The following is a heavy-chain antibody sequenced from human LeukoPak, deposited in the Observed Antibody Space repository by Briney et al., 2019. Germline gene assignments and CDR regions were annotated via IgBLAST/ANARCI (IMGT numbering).Heavy chain of an antibody. CDR3: ARDDGYCSGDSCYSHAFDI. Sequence: GGSLRLSCAASGFTFSSYAMHWVRQAPGKGLEWVANIKQDGSEKYYVDSVKGRFTISRDNAKNSLYLQMNSLRAEDTAVYYCARDDGYCSGDSCYSHAFDIWGQGTMVTVSS. CDR2: IKQDGSEK. J-gene: IGHJ3*02. V-gene: IGHV3-7*01. D-gene: IGHD2-15*01. CDR1: GFTFSSYA.